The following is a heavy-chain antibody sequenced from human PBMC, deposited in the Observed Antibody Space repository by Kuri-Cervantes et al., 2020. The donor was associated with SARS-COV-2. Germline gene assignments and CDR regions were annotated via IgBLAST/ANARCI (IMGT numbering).Heavy chain of an antibody. D-gene: IGHD6-13*01. V-gene: IGHV3-48*04. CDR1: GLTFSSYS. J-gene: IGHJ4*02. Sequence: GESLKISCAASGLTFSSYSMNWVRQAPGKGLEWVSYISSSGSTIYYADSVKGRFTISRDNAKNSLYLQMNSLRAEDTAVYYCARGLVAAAGAYYFDYWGQGTLVTVSS. CDR3: ARGLVAAAGAYYFDY. CDR2: ISSSGSTI.